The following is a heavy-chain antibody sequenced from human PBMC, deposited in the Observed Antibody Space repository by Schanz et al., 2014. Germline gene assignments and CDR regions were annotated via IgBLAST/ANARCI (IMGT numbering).Heavy chain of an antibody. Sequence: QVQLVQSGAEVKKPGASVKVSCKASGYTFTSYSMHWVRQAPGQGLEWMGIVNPSVRGTHFAREFQGRVTVTSDTSTSTVYMDLRSLRSDDTAVYYCATMWGYCTATACQILEVLDVWGQGTMVTVSS. CDR2: VNPSVRGT. J-gene: IGHJ3*01. D-gene: IGHD2-8*02. CDR1: GYTFTSYS. CDR3: ATMWGYCTATACQILEVLDV. V-gene: IGHV1-46*01.